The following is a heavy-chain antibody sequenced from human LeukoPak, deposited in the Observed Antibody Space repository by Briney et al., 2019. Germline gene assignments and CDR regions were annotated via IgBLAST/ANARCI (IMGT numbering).Heavy chain of an antibody. D-gene: IGHD6-13*01. CDR2: INPNSGGT. J-gene: IGHJ4*02. V-gene: IGHV1-2*02. CDR1: GYTFSGFY. Sequence: ASVKVSCKPSGYTFSGFYIHWVRQAPGQGLEWMGWINPNSGGTNYAQKFQGRVIMTRDTSISTAYMELSRLRSDDTAVYYCARGLSSSWYPYWGQGTLVTVSS. CDR3: ARGLSSSWYPY.